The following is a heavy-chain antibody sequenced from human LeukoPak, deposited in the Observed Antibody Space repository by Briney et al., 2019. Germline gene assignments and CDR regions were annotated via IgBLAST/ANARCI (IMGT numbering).Heavy chain of an antibody. J-gene: IGHJ4*02. CDR3: ARLRRDINDWYADDC. CDR2: ISITEGT. Sequence: PSETLSLTCSVSGGSVNTYYWSWIRQSARKGLEWIGRISITEGTNYNPSLKSRVSMSVDASKNQVSLKLGSVTAADTAVYYCARLRRDINDWYADDCWGQGTLVTVSS. V-gene: IGHV4-4*07. CDR1: GGSVNTYY. D-gene: IGHD6-19*01.